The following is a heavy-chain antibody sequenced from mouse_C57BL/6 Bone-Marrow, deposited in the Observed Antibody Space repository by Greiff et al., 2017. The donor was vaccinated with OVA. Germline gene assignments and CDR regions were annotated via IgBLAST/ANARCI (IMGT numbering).Heavy chain of an antibody. CDR3: ARGGWWEGGFDY. J-gene: IGHJ2*01. V-gene: IGHV3-6*01. D-gene: IGHD1-1*02. CDR2: ISYDGSN. Sequence: EVKLVESGPGLVKPSQSLSLTCSVTGYSITSGYYWNWIRQFPGNKLEWMGYISYDGSNNYNPSLKNRISITRDTSKNQFFLKLNSVTTEDTATYYCARGGWWEGGFDYWGQGTTLTVSS. CDR1: GYSITSGYY.